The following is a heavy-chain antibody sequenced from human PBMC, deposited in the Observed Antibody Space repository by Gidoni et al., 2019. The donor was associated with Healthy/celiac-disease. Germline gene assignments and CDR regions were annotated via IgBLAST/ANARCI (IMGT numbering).Heavy chain of an antibody. Sequence: QVQLQESGPGLVKPSATLSLTCTVPGGPSRSYYWRGIRQHPGKGLDWIGYIYYSGSTNSNPSLKMRVTISVYTSKNQFSLKLISVTAADTAVYYCARALNDYYCSGSYYIDWGQGTLVTVSS. J-gene: IGHJ4*02. CDR2: IYYSGST. CDR3: ARALNDYYCSGSYYID. CDR1: GGPSRSYY. D-gene: IGHD3-10*01. V-gene: IGHV4-59*01.